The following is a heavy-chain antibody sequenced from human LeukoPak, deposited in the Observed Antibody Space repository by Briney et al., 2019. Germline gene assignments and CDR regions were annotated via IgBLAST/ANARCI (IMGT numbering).Heavy chain of an antibody. CDR2: IYGGGST. V-gene: IGHV3-53*01. J-gene: IGHJ4*02. D-gene: IGHD1-26*01. Sequence: GGSLRLSCAASGFTVSSNYMSWVRQAPGKGLEWVSVIYGGGSTYYADSVKGRFTISRDNSKNTLYLQMNSLRAEDTAVYYCARVRSGSYDYWGQGTLVTVSS. CDR3: ARVRSGSYDY. CDR1: GFTVSSNY.